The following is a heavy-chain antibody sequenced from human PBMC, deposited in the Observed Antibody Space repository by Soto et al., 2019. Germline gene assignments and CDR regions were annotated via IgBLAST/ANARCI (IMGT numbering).Heavy chain of an antibody. CDR1: GYDFSSYG. Sequence: QVQLVQSGAEVKKPGASVKVSCKASGYDFSSYGISWVRQAPGQGLEWMGWISASNGNRDYAQQFQGRVTMTSDTSRTTAYMELRSLRSDDTAVYYCVRDTQRNDSGGQGTLVNVSS. CDR2: ISASNGNR. V-gene: IGHV1-18*04. J-gene: IGHJ4*02. CDR3: VRDTQRNDS. D-gene: IGHD2-2*01.